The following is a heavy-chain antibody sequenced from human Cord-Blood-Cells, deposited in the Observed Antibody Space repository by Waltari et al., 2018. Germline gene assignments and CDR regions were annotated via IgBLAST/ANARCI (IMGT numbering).Heavy chain of an antibody. V-gene: IGHV4-34*01. CDR2: INHSGSN. J-gene: IGHJ5*02. CDR1: GGSFSGYY. Sequence: QVQLQQWGAGLLKPSETLSLTCAVYGGSFSGYYWSWIRQPPGKGLEWIGEINHSGSNNYNPSLKSRVTISVDTSKNQFSLKLSSVTAADTAVYYCARFCSSTSCYNNWFDPWGQGTLVTVSS. CDR3: ARFCSSTSCYNNWFDP. D-gene: IGHD2-2*01.